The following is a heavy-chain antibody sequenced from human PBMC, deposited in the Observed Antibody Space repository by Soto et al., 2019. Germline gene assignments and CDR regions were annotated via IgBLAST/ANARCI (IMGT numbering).Heavy chain of an antibody. V-gene: IGHV1-8*01. CDR3: ANNEGAYGQLHSYLVYYYMDV. CDR2: MNPNSGNT. Sequence: ASVKVSCKASGYTFTSYDINWVRQATGQGLEWMGWMNPNSGNTGYAQKFQGRVTMTRNTSISTAYMELSSLRAEDTAVYYCANNEGAYGQLHSYLVYYYMDVWGKGTTVTVSS. J-gene: IGHJ6*03. CDR1: GYTFTSYD. D-gene: IGHD2-2*01.